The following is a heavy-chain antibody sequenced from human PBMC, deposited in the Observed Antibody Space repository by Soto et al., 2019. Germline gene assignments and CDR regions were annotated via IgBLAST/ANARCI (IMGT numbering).Heavy chain of an antibody. CDR3: ARDRLDGPAFYGLDV. J-gene: IGHJ6*02. CDR2: ISYDGSNK. CDR1: GFTFSSYA. V-gene: IGHV3-30-3*01. Sequence: GGSMRLSCAASGFTFSSYAMHWVRQAPGKGLEWVAVISYDGSNKYYADSVKGRFTISRDNSKNTLYLQMNSLRAEDTAVYYCARDRLDGPAFYGLDVWGQGTTVTVSS. D-gene: IGHD6-19*01.